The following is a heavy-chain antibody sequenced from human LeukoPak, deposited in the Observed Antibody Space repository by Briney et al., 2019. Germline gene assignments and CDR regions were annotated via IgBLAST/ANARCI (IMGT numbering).Heavy chain of an antibody. CDR3: ARRYCTDGVCNYNTLDY. CDR2: INPSGGST. J-gene: IGHJ4*02. CDR1: GYTFTSYY. D-gene: IGHD2-8*01. V-gene: IGHV1-46*01. Sequence: ASVKVSCKASGYTFTSYYMHWVRQAPGQGLEWMGIINPSGGSTTYAQKFQSRVTMTRDTSTSTVYMELTSLRFEDTAVYYCARRYCTDGVCNYNTLDYWGQGTLVTVSS.